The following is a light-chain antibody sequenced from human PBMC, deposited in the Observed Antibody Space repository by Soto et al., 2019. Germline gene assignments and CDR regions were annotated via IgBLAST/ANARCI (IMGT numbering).Light chain of an antibody. V-gene: IGLV2-14*01. CDR2: EVI. CDR3: CSYTRSSTLL. J-gene: IGLJ2*01. Sequence: QSVLTQPASVSGSPGQSITISCTGTSSDVGRYNYVSWYQQHPGRAPRLIVYEVINRPAGVSNRFSGSKSGNTASLTISGLHAADEADSYCCSYTRSSTLLFGGGTKLTVL. CDR1: SSDVGRYNY.